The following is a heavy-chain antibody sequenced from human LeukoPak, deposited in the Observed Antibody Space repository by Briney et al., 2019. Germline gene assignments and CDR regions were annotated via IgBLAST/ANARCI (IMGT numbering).Heavy chain of an antibody. CDR3: ARDRIVQGVIIDDYYYYYYMDV. CDR1: GGSISSGGYY. J-gene: IGHJ6*03. D-gene: IGHD3-10*01. V-gene: IGHV4-31*03. Sequence: SETLSLTCTVSGGSISSGGYYWSWIRQHPGKGLEWIGYIYYSGSTYYNPSLKSRVTISVDTSKNQFSLKLSSVTAADTAVYYCARDRIVQGVIIDDYYYYYYMDVWGKGTTVTVSS. CDR2: IYYSGST.